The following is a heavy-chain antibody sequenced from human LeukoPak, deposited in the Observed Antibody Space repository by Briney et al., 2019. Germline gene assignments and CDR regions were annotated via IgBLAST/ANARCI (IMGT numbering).Heavy chain of an antibody. CDR1: GFTFSSYS. CDR3: ARDGGGIAAAGTGEDY. V-gene: IGHV3-21*01. D-gene: IGHD6-13*01. J-gene: IGHJ4*02. CDR2: ISSSSSYI. Sequence: PGGSLRLSCAASGFTFSSYSMNWVRQAPGKGLEWVSSISSSSSYIYYADSVKGRFTISRDNAKNSLYLQMNSLRAEDTAVYYCARDGGGIAAAGTGEDYWGQGTLVTVSS.